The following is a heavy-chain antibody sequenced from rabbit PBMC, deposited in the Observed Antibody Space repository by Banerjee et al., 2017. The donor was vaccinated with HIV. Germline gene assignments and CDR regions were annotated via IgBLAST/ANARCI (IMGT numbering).Heavy chain of an antibody. CDR1: GFTLSSYW. J-gene: IGHJ6*01. CDR3: ARALYAGYAGYGYAPYYYGMDL. D-gene: IGHD6-1*01. Sequence: QSLEESGGDLVKPGASLTLTCTASGFTLSSYWICWVRQAPGKGLEWIACIDAGSSGLTYYASWAKGRFTISKTSSTTVTLQMTSLTAADTATYFCARALYAGYAGYGYAPYYYGMDLWGQGTLVTVS. V-gene: IGHV1S40*01. CDR2: IDAGSSGLT.